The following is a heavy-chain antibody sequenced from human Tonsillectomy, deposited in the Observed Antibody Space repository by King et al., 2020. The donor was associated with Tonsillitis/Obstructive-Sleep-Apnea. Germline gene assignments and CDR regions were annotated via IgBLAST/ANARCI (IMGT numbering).Heavy chain of an antibody. CDR2: IKQDGSEK. CDR1: GFTFSSYW. D-gene: IGHD2-8*01. Sequence: VQLVESGGGLVQPGGSLRLSCAASGFTFSSYWMSWVRQAPGKGLEWVANIKQDGSEKYYVDSVKGRFTISRDNAKNSLYLQMNSLRAEDTAVYYCARGPPRLYCTNGVCLNWFDPWGQGTLVTVSS. CDR3: ARGPPRLYCTNGVCLNWFDP. J-gene: IGHJ5*02. V-gene: IGHV3-7*04.